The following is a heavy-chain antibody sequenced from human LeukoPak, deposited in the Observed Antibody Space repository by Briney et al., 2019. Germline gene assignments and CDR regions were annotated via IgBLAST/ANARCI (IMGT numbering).Heavy chain of an antibody. CDR2: ISSSSSYI. V-gene: IGHV3-21*01. Sequence: GGSLRLSCAASGFTFSSYSMNWVRQAPRKGLEWVSSISSSSSYIYYADSVKGRFTISRDNAKNSLYLQMNSLRAEDTAVYYCAREGQLWDYYYYMDVWGKGTTVTVSS. D-gene: IGHD5-18*01. CDR1: GFTFSSYS. CDR3: AREGQLWDYYYYMDV. J-gene: IGHJ6*03.